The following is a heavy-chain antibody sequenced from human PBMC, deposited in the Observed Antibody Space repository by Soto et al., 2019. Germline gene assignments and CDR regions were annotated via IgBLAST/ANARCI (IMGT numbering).Heavy chain of an antibody. CDR2: IIPIFGTA. J-gene: IGHJ6*02. CDR3: ARVYCSGGSCHPRYYYYYYGMDV. CDR1: GGTFSSYS. V-gene: IGHV1-69*13. D-gene: IGHD2-15*01. Sequence: ASVKVSCKASGGTFSSYSISWVRHAPGRGLEWMGGIIPIFGTANYAQKFQGRVTITADESTSTAYMELSSLRSEDTAVYYCARVYCSGGSCHPRYYYYYYGMDVWGQGTTVTVSS.